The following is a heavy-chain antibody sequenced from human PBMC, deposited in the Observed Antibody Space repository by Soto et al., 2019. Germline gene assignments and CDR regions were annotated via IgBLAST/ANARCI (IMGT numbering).Heavy chain of an antibody. J-gene: IGHJ4*01. CDR3: ARGTRALITSSFAY. CDR2: IYHSGST. D-gene: IGHD1-20*01. V-gene: IGHV4-59*01. CDR1: GGSISSYY. Sequence: YTLSLTCTVSGGSISSYYWSWIRQPPGKGLEWIGYIYHSGSTNYNPSLKSRVTISVDTSKNQFSLKLSSVTAADTAAYYCARGTRALITSSFAYWGHGIPVTVSS.